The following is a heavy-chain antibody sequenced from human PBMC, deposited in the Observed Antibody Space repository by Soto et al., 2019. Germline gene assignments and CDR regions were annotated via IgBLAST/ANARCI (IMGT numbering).Heavy chain of an antibody. V-gene: IGHV4-30-4*01. CDR2: IYYSGST. CDR1: GGSISSGDYY. J-gene: IGHJ4*02. Sequence: SETLSLTCTVSGGSISSGDYYWSWIRQPPGKGLEWVGYIYYSGSTYYNPSLKSRVTISVDTSKNQFSLKLSSVTAADTAVYYCARVGSLYYYDSRALPASTRELDYWGQGTLVTVSS. D-gene: IGHD3-22*01. CDR3: ARVGSLYYYDSRALPASTRELDY.